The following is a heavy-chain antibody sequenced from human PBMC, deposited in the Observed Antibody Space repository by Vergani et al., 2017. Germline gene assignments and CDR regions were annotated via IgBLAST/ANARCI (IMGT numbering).Heavy chain of an antibody. CDR1: GYTFTRYY. Sequence: QVQLVQSGAEVKKPGASVKASCKASGYTFTRYYMHWVRQAPGQGLEWMGIINPSGGSTSYSQTFQGRVTMTRDTSTSTVYMELSSLRSEDTDVYYCTRRWYYDSIAYWAYWGQGTLVTVSS. V-gene: IGHV1-46*03. CDR3: TRRWYYDSIAYWAY. D-gene: IGHD3-22*01. CDR2: INPSGGST. J-gene: IGHJ4*02.